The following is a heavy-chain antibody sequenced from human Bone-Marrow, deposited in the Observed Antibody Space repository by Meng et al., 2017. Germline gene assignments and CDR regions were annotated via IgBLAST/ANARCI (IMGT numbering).Heavy chain of an antibody. J-gene: IGHJ4*02. CDR3: ARRPEWLGYFDY. D-gene: IGHD3-3*01. CDR1: GGSISSSSYY. V-gene: IGHV4-39*07. Sequence: QLQLQESGPGLVKPSETLSLTCTVSGGSISSSSYYWGWIRQPPGKGLEWIGSIYYSGSTYYNPSLKSRVTISVDTSKNQFSLKLSSVTAADTAVYYCARRPEWLGYFDYWGQGTLVTVSS. CDR2: IYYSGST.